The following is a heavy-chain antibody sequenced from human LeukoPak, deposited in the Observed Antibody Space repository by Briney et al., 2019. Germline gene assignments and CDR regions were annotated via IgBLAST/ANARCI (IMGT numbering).Heavy chain of an antibody. Sequence: SGGSLRLSCAACGFTFSSYWMHWVRQAPGKGLVWVSRINSDGSSTSYADSVKGRFTISRDNAKNTLYLQMNSLRAEDTAVYYCARGGSYSLYYYYMDVWGKGTTVTVSS. J-gene: IGHJ6*03. V-gene: IGHV3-74*01. CDR2: INSDGSST. CDR1: GFTFSSYW. CDR3: ARGGSYSLYYYYMDV. D-gene: IGHD1-26*01.